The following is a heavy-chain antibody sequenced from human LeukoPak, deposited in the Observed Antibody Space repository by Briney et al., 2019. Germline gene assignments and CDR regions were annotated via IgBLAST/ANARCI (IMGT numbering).Heavy chain of an antibody. Sequence: GGSLRISCAASGFMFDDYAMHWVRQVPGRGLEWVSLISGDGVSSFYADSVRGRFAISRDNNNNSLSLQMHSLTAEDTAFYYCAREQFSHTSNYFDNWGQGILVTVSS. V-gene: IGHV3-43*02. CDR2: ISGDGVSS. CDR1: GFMFDDYA. CDR3: AREQFSHTSNYFDN. J-gene: IGHJ4*02. D-gene: IGHD5-24*01.